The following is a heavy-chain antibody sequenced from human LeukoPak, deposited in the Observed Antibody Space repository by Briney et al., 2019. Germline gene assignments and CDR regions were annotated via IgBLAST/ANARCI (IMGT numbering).Heavy chain of an antibody. CDR2: IIGSGGST. V-gene: IGHV3-23*01. CDR1: GFTFSSYG. Sequence: GGSLRLSCAASGFTFSSYGMSWVRQAPGKGLEWVSAIIGSGGSTYYADSVKGRFTISRDNSKNTLYLQMNSLRAEDTAVYYCANDYICSGGSCYSGSFDYWGQGTLVTVSS. D-gene: IGHD2-15*01. J-gene: IGHJ4*02. CDR3: ANDYICSGGSCYSGSFDY.